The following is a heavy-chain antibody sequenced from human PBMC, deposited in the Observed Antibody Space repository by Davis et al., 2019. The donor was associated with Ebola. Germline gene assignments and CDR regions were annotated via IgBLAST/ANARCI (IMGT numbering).Heavy chain of an antibody. V-gene: IGHV3-23*01. CDR1: GFNFNIYT. CDR3: ARDLKATVVRKCFGN. Sequence: GESLKISCAASGFNFNIYTMSWVRQAPGKGLEWVASIRDSGVPTFYADSVKGRFTVSRDNSQGTLYLQMNSVRAEDTAVYHCARDLKATVVRKCFGNWGQGTPVTVSS. CDR2: IRDSGVPT. D-gene: IGHD4-23*01. J-gene: IGHJ4*02.